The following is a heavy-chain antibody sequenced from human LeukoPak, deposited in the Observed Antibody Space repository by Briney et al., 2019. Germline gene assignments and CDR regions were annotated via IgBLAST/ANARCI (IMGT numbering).Heavy chain of an antibody. CDR3: ARAFVATTPYYGMDV. CDR2: ISSSSSYI. D-gene: IGHD5-24*01. Sequence: GGSLRLSCAASGFTFSSYSRNWVRQAPGKGLEWVSSISSSSSYIYYADSVKGRFTIPRDNAKNSLYLQMNSLRAEDTAVYYCARAFVATTPYYGMDVWGQGTTVTVSS. CDR1: GFTFSSYS. J-gene: IGHJ6*02. V-gene: IGHV3-21*01.